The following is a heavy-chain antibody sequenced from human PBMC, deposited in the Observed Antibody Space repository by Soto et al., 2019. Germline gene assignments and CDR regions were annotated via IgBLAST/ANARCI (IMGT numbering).Heavy chain of an antibody. CDR3: ARSHADGYRGYASNWFDP. D-gene: IGHD5-12*01. V-gene: IGHV2-5*02. CDR2: IYWDDDK. J-gene: IGHJ5*02. Sequence: QITLKESGPTLVKPTQTLTLTCTFSGFSLSTSGVGVGWIRQPPGKALEWLALIYWDDDKRYSPSLKSRLTITKDXXKXPXXITMTNMDPVDTATYYCARSHADGYRGYASNWFDPWGQGTLVTVSS. CDR1: GFSLSTSGVG.